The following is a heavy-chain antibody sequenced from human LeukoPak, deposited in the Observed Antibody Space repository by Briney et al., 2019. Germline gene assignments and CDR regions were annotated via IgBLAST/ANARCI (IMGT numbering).Heavy chain of an antibody. CDR1: GFTFGDYA. CDR2: IRSKAYGGTT. J-gene: IGHJ6*03. CDR3: TRYDSSGYYYYYYMDV. V-gene: IGHV3-49*03. D-gene: IGHD3-22*01. Sequence: PGRSLRLSCTASGFTFGDYAMSWFRQAPGKGLEWVGFIRSKAYGGTTEYAASVKGRFTISRDDSKSIAYLQMNSLKTEDTAVYYCTRYDSSGYYYYYYMDVWGKGTTVTASS.